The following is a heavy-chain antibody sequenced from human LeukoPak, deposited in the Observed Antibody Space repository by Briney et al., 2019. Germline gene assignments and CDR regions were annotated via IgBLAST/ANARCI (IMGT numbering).Heavy chain of an antibody. CDR1: GGSISSVNYY. J-gene: IGHJ6*02. Sequence: SETLSLTCIVSGGSISSVNYYWSWIRQHPGKGLEWIGFIYNSGSTYYNPSLKSRVTISVDTSKNQFSLNLSSVTAADTAVYYCARAVRSGSYYYYYYGMDVWGQGTTDTVSS. CDR3: ARAVRSGSYYYYYYGMDV. V-gene: IGHV4-31*03. D-gene: IGHD3-10*01. CDR2: IYNSGST.